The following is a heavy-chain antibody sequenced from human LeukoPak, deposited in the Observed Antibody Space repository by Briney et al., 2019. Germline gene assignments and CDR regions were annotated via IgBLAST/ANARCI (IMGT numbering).Heavy chain of an antibody. CDR2: INPNSGGT. CDR3: ARENSQRAILY. J-gene: IGHJ4*02. V-gene: IGHV1-2*04. D-gene: IGHD1-26*01. CDR1: GFTFSSYA. Sequence: PGGSLRLSCAASGFTFSSYAMHWVRQAPGQGLEWMGWINPNSGGTNYAQKFQGWVTMTRDTSISTAYMELSRLRSDDTAVYYCARENSQRAILYWGQGTLVTVSS.